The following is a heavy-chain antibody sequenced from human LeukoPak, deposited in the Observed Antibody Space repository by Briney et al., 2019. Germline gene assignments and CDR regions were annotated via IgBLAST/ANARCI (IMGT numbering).Heavy chain of an antibody. D-gene: IGHD1-26*01. J-gene: IGHJ6*03. Sequence: GASVKVSCKVSGYTLTELSMHWVRQAPGKGLEWMGGFDPEDGETIYAQKFQGRVTMTEDTSTDTAYMELSSLRSEDTAVYYCASTRREGGLSHYYYYYMDVWGKGTTVTVSS. CDR1: GYTLTELS. V-gene: IGHV1-24*01. CDR2: FDPEDGET. CDR3: ASTRREGGLSHYYYYYMDV.